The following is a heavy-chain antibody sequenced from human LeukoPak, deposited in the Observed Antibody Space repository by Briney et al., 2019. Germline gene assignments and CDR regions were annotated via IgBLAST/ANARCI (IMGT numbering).Heavy chain of an antibody. CDR1: GFTFNNTW. Sequence: GGALRLSSAPSGFTFNNTWTSWVRPGLGKGREWGGRIFMKIDGDRTEYAAPVKGRFSTARDDSQDTLCLQMNSLKTEDAAFYYCTTYDKGAFEVWGQGTMVSVCS. D-gene: IGHD3-22*01. V-gene: IGHV3-15*01. CDR3: TTYDKGAFEV. J-gene: IGHJ3*01. CDR2: IFMKIDGDRT.